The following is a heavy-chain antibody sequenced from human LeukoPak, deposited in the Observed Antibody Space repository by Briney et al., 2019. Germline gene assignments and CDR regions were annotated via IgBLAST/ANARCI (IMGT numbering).Heavy chain of an antibody. CDR1: GYTFTGYY. D-gene: IGHD5-18*01. CDR2: INPNSGGT. Sequence: GASVKVSCKASGYTFTGYYMHWVRQAPGQGLEWMGWINPNSGGTNYAQKFQGRVTMTRDTSISTAYMELSRLRSDDTAVYYCARATAYTAMASDDAFAIWCQGTMVTVSS. CDR3: ARATAYTAMASDDAFAI. V-gene: IGHV1-2*02. J-gene: IGHJ3*02.